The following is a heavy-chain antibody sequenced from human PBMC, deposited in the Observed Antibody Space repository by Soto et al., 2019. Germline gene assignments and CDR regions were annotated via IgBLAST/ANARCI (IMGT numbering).Heavy chain of an antibody. CDR1: GFTFDDYT. V-gene: IGHV3-43*01. CDR2: ISWDGGST. D-gene: IGHD1-26*01. CDR3: ARGSYSGEAGWEDFDY. Sequence: GGSLRLSCAASGFTFDDYTMHWVRQAPGKGLEWVSLISWDGGSTYYADSVKGRFTISRDNSKNSLYLQMNSLRTEDTALYYCARGSYSGEAGWEDFDYWGQGTLVTVSS. J-gene: IGHJ4*02.